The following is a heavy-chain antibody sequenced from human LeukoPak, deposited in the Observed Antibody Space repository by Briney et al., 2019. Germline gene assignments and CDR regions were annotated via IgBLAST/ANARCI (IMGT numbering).Heavy chain of an antibody. V-gene: IGHV4-4*02. J-gene: IGHJ4*02. D-gene: IGHD1-26*01. CDR1: GGSFNNDRW. CDR2: IHPSGSV. Sequence: SGTLALTCAVSGGSFNNDRWWNWVRPPPGKGLEWIGEIHPSGSVRYDPSLKSRVSISLDKSNDHVSLTLTSVTAADTAVYYCARYSKNFGPARSGSGNYYGFDYWGQGTLVTVSS. CDR3: ARYSKNFGPARSGSGNYYGFDY.